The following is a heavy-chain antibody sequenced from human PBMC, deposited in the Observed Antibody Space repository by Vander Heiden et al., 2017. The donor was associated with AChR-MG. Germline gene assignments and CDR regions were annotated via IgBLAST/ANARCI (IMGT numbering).Heavy chain of an antibody. Sequence: QVQLVQSGAEVKKPGASVKVSCKASGYTFTGYYMHWVRQAPGQGLEWMGWINPNSGGTNYAQKFQGRVTMTRDTSISTAYMELSRLRSDDTAVYYCARATSGYDPFWVEDNWFDPWGQGTLVTVSS. J-gene: IGHJ5*02. CDR2: INPNSGGT. CDR3: ARATSGYDPFWVEDNWFDP. D-gene: IGHD5-12*01. V-gene: IGHV1-2*02. CDR1: GYTFTGYY.